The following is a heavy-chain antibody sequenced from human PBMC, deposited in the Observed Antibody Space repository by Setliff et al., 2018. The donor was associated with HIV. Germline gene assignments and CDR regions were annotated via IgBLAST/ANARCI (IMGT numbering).Heavy chain of an antibody. CDR3: ASGSHGEGATDY. CDR2: IIPIFGTA. J-gene: IGHJ4*02. CDR1: GGIFSSYA. Sequence: SVKVSCKASGGIFSSYALSWVRQATGQGLEWMGGIIPIFGTANYAQKFQGRVTITADASTNTAYMELSSLRSEDTAVYYWASGSHGEGATDYWGLGTLVTVSS. V-gene: IGHV1-69*13. D-gene: IGHD1-26*01.